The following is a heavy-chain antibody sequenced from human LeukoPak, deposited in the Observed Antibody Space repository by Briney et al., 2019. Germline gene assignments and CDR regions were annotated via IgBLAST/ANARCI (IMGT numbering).Heavy chain of an antibody. J-gene: IGHJ4*02. Sequence: GESLKISCKGFGYTFTTNWIAWVRQMPGKGLEWMGVVYPGTSDSRYNPSFQSQVTISADNSLSAAYLQWSSLKASDSAMYYCARLGGYSTGWYIQYWGQGTLVTVSS. CDR2: VYPGTSDS. CDR1: GYTFTTNW. V-gene: IGHV5-51*01. CDR3: ARLGGYSTGWYIQY. D-gene: IGHD6-19*01.